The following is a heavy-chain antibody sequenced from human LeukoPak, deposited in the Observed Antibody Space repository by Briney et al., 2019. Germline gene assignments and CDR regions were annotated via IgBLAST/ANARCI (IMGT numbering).Heavy chain of an antibody. CDR1: GGSISSGSYY. Sequence: SETLSLTCTVSGGSISSGSYYWSWIRQPAGKGLEWIGRIYTSGSTNYNPSLKSRVTISVDTSKNQFSLKLSSVTAADTAVYYCARAKPGIAANGANYYYYMDVWGKGTTVTISS. CDR2: IYTSGST. V-gene: IGHV4-61*02. D-gene: IGHD6-13*01. J-gene: IGHJ6*03. CDR3: ARAKPGIAANGANYYYYMDV.